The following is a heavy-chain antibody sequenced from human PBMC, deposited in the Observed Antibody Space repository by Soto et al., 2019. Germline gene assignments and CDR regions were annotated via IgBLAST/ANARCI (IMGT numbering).Heavy chain of an antibody. CDR3: AREGILFSGVIGFYGMDV. CDR2: INPSRGNT. D-gene: IGHD3-3*01. CDR1: GYSFTRHD. Sequence: QVQLVQSGAEVKKPGASVKVSCKASGYSFTRHDINWVRQAPGQGLEWMGWINPSRGNTGYAQRLLGRLTMTTDTSTSTAYMELSGLKSEDTAIYYCAREGILFSGVIGFYGMDVWGQGTTVTVPS. V-gene: IGHV1-8*01. J-gene: IGHJ6*02.